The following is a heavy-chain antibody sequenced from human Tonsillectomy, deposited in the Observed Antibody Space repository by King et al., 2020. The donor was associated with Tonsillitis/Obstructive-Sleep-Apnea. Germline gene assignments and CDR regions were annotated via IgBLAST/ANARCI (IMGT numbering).Heavy chain of an antibody. V-gene: IGHV3-7*03. CDR2: IKQDGTEK. CDR1: GFTFSSSW. J-gene: IGHJ4*02. CDR3: AREAWGSLDS. D-gene: IGHD3-16*01. Sequence: SVGCLVPPGGSLRLSCAASGFTFSSSWMSWVRQAPGKGLEWVANIKQDGTEKYYVDSVKGRFTISRDNAKNSLYLQMNSLRAEDTAVYYCAREAWGSLDSWGQGTLVTVSS.